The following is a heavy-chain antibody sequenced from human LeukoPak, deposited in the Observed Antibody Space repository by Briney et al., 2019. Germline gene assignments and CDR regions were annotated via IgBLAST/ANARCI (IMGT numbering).Heavy chain of an antibody. CDR3: AKGSADSRPYYFDY. CDR1: GFTFSSCV. CDR2: ITSSGASI. Sequence: GGSLRLSCVASGFTFSSCVMIWVRQAPGKGLEWVSAITSSGASIYYADSVKGRFTISRDNSKNTLYLQMNSLRAEDTALYYCAKGSADSRPYYFDYWGQGTLVTVSS. V-gene: IGHV3-23*01. J-gene: IGHJ4*02. D-gene: IGHD3-3*01.